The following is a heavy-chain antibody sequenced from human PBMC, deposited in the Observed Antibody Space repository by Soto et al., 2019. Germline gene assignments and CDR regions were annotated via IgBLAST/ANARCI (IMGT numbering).Heavy chain of an antibody. Sequence: ASVKVSCKASGYTFTGYYMHWVRQAPGQGLEWMGWINPNSGGTNYAQKFQGWVTMTRDTSISTAYMELSRLRSDDTAVYYCARSLAAAGKYLQHWGQGTLVTVSS. D-gene: IGHD6-13*01. CDR2: INPNSGGT. J-gene: IGHJ1*01. CDR3: ARSLAAAGKYLQH. V-gene: IGHV1-2*04. CDR1: GYTFTGYY.